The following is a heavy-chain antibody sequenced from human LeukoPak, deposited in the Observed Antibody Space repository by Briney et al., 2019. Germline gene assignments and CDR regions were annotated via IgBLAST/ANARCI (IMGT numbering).Heavy chain of an antibody. CDR3: AGTNRIGSSCIDY. CDR2: IWYDGSNK. Sequence: GRSLRLSCAASGFTFSSYGMHWVRQAPGKGLEWVAVIWYDGSNKYYADSVKGRFTISRDNSKNTLYLQMNSLRAEDTAVYYCAGTNRIGSSCIDYWGQGTLVTVSS. D-gene: IGHD6-13*01. CDR1: GFTFSSYG. V-gene: IGHV3-33*01. J-gene: IGHJ4*02.